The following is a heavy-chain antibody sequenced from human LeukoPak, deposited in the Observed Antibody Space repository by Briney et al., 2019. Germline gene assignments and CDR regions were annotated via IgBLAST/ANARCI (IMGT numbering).Heavy chain of an antibody. J-gene: IGHJ4*02. CDR1: GGSISSYY. CDR3: ARDAYYYDSSGYRRGFDY. V-gene: IGHV4-4*07. CDR2: IYTSGST. D-gene: IGHD3-22*01. Sequence: SETLSLTCTVSGGSISSYYWSWIRQPAGKGLEWIGRIYTSGSTNYNPSLKSRVAMSVDTSKNQFSLKLSSVTAADTAVYYCARDAYYYDSSGYRRGFDYWGQGTLVTVSS.